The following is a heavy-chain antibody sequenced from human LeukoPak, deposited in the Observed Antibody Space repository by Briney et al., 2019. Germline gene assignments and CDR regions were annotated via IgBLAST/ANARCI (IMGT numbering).Heavy chain of an antibody. V-gene: IGHV3-23*01. D-gene: IGHD3-16*01. CDR2: VTGPGVTT. Sequence: GGSLRLSCATSGFTFTNYAMNWVRQAPGKGLEWVSAVTGPGVTTYYADSVKGRFFMSREDSKTTVYPQMNSLRAEDTAIYYCAKGAEIDLWGQGTLVTVSS. CDR1: GFTFTNYA. CDR3: AKGAEIDL. J-gene: IGHJ5*02.